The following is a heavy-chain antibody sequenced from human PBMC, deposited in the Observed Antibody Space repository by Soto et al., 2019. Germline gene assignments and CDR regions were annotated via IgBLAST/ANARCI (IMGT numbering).Heavy chain of an antibody. V-gene: IGHV3-66*01. Sequence: EVQLVESGGGLVQPGGSLRLSCAASGFTVRSNYISWVRQAPGKGLEWVSVIYSGGSTYYADSVKGRFTISRDNSKNTVYLQMNSLRAEDTAVYYCARDAQYPYWYFDLWGRGTLVSVSS. CDR2: IYSGGST. CDR1: GFTVRSNY. CDR3: ARDAQYPYWYFDL. J-gene: IGHJ2*01. D-gene: IGHD2-2*01.